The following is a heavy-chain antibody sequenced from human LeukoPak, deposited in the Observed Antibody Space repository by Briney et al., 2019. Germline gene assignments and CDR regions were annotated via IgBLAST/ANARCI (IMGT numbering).Heavy chain of an antibody. CDR1: GFTFSDYW. CDR2: IKQDGSDK. V-gene: IGHV3-7*03. Sequence: GGSLRLSCVASGFTFSDYWMSWVRQALGKGLEWVANIKQDGSDKYYADSMKGRFTISRDNAKDSLYLQMNSLRAEDTAVYFCARGTYSSGWYPDYFDYWGQGTLVTVSS. J-gene: IGHJ4*02. D-gene: IGHD6-19*01. CDR3: ARGTYSSGWYPDYFDY.